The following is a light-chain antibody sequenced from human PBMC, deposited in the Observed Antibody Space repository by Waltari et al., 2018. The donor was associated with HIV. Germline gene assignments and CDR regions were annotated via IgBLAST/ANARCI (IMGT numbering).Light chain of an antibody. Sequence: SYLLTQPSSVSVAPGQTANVTCGRDNLESKNVHVYQPKAGKAPILVLYDDPDRPSGIPERFSGFNFGNTATLTISRVEAADEADYYCHVWENSIDEYVFGTGTKVTV. J-gene: IGLJ1*01. CDR1: NLESKN. CDR2: DDP. CDR3: HVWENSIDEYV. V-gene: IGLV3-21*02.